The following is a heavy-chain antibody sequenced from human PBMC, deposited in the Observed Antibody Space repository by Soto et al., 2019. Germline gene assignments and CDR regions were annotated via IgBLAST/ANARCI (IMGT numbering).Heavy chain of an antibody. CDR1: GFTFSSYW. D-gene: IGHD2-2*01. J-gene: IGHJ6*03. CDR3: ARVGYCSSTSCYAGFYYYYYMDV. V-gene: IGHV3-7*04. Sequence: GGSLRLSCAASGFTFSSYWMSWVRQAPGKGLEWVANIKQDGSEKYYVDSVKGRFTTSRDNAKNSLYLQMNSLRAEDTAVYYCARVGYCSSTSCYAGFYYYYYMDVWGKGTTVTVSS. CDR2: IKQDGSEK.